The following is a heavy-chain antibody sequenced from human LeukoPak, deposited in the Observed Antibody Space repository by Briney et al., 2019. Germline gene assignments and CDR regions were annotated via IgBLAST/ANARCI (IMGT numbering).Heavy chain of an antibody. CDR1: GFTFDDYA. CDR3: TTDPASDCSSTSCYDY. Sequence: GGSLRLSCAASGFTFDDYAMHWVRQAPGKGLEWVSGISWNSGSIGYADSVKGRFTISRDNAKKSLYLQMNSLKTEDTAVYYCTTDPASDCSSTSCYDYWGQGTLVTVSS. D-gene: IGHD2-2*01. J-gene: IGHJ4*02. V-gene: IGHV3-9*01. CDR2: ISWNSGSI.